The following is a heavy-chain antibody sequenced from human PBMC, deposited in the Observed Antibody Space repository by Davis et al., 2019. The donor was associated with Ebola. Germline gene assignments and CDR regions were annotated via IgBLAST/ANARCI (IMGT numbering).Heavy chain of an antibody. D-gene: IGHD2-15*01. CDR2: MNPNSGNT. J-gene: IGHJ5*02. V-gene: IGHV1-8*01. CDR3: AREGTLYCSGGSCYRGNWFDP. Sequence: ASVKVSCKASGYTFTSYDINWVRQATGQGLEWMGWMNPNSGNTGYAQKFQGRVTMTRNTSISTAYMELSSLRSEDTAVYYCAREGTLYCSGGSCYRGNWFDPWGQGTLVTVSS. CDR1: GYTFTSYD.